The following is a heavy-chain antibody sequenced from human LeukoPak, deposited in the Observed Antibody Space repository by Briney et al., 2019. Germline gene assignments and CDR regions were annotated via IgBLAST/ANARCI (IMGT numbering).Heavy chain of an antibody. V-gene: IGHV3-7*01. CDR3: ARCRYYDFWSGYQKNWFDP. CDR1: GFTFSSYW. Sequence: PGGSLRLSCAASGFTFSSYWMNWVRQAPGKGLEWVANIKQDESEKYYVDSVKGRFTISRDNAKNSLYLQMDSLRAEDTAVYYCARCRYYDFWSGYQKNWFDPWGQGTLVTVSS. D-gene: IGHD3-3*01. CDR2: IKQDESEK. J-gene: IGHJ5*02.